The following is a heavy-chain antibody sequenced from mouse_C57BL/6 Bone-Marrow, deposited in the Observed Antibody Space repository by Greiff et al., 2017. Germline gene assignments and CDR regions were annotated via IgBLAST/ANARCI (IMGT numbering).Heavy chain of an antibody. CDR1: GYSITSDY. Sequence: VQLKESGPGLAKPSQTLSLPCSVTGYSITSDYWNWIRKFPGNKLEYMGYISYSGSTYYTPSLKSRISITRDTSKNQYYLQLNSVTTEDTATYYCARGTIYYGSRNYAMDYWGQGTSVTVSS. D-gene: IGHD1-1*01. V-gene: IGHV3-8*01. J-gene: IGHJ4*01. CDR2: ISYSGST. CDR3: ARGTIYYGSRNYAMDY.